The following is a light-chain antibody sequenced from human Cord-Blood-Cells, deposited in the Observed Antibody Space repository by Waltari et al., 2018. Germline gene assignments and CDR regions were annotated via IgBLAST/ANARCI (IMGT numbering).Light chain of an antibody. CDR3: QQYYSTPYT. CDR2: WAS. V-gene: IGKV4-1*01. CDR1: QSVLYSSNNKNY. Sequence: DILMTQAPDPLAGSLGERATINFKSSQSVLYSSNNKNYLAWYQQKPGHPPKLLIYWASTRESGVPDRFSGSGSGTDFTLTISSLQAEDVAVYYCQQYYSTPYTFGQGTKLEIK. J-gene: IGKJ2*01.